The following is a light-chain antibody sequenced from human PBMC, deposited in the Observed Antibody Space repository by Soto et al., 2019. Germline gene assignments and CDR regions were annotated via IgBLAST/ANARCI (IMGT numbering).Light chain of an antibody. CDR3: QQYNDWPRFT. J-gene: IGKJ3*01. Sequence: EIVMTQSPATLSASPGERATLSCRASQSVAGNLPWYQQIPGQAPRLLIYGTSTRATGIPARFSGSGTGREFTLSITSLQSLDFAVYYCQQYNDWPRFTFGPGTTVDIK. CDR2: GTS. V-gene: IGKV3-15*01. CDR1: QSVAGN.